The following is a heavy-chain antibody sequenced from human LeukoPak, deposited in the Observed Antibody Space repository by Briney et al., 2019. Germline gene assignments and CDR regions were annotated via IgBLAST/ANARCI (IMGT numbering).Heavy chain of an antibody. D-gene: IGHD6-6*01. J-gene: IGHJ4*02. Sequence: ASVKVSCKAFGGSFSSEAISWVRQAPGQGLEWMGGIIPIFGTANYAQKFQGRVTITTDESTSTAYMELSSLRSEDTAVYYCARLVRFSSDYFDYWGQGTLVTVSS. CDR2: IIPIFGTA. CDR1: GGSFSSEA. CDR3: ARLVRFSSDYFDY. V-gene: IGHV1-69*05.